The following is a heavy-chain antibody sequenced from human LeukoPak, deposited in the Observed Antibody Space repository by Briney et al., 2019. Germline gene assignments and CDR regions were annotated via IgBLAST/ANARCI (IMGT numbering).Heavy chain of an antibody. CDR1: GFTFSSYA. D-gene: IGHD3-16*01. CDR3: ARGNSHACDI. Sequence: PGGSLRLSCAASGFTFSSYAMSWTRQAPGRGLEWVSRSSGSGGSTYYADSVKGRFTISRDNAKNILYLQMNSLRVEDTAVYYCARGNSHACDIWGQGTMVTVSS. V-gene: IGHV3-23*01. CDR2: SSGSGGST. J-gene: IGHJ3*02.